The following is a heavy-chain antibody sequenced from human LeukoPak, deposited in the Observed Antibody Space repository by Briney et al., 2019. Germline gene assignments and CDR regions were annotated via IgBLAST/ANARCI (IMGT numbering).Heavy chain of an antibody. CDR1: GFTFSDYS. V-gene: IGHV3-21*04. Sequence: GGSLRLSCEASGFTFSDYSMNWVRQAPGKGLEWVSSISSRSRSKYYADSVKGRFTISRDNSKNTLYLEMSSLRAEDTAVYYCAKSGYNYDSNAYPFIDYWGQGTLVTVSS. CDR3: AKSGYNYDSNAYPFIDY. CDR2: ISSRSRSK. J-gene: IGHJ4*02. D-gene: IGHD3-22*01.